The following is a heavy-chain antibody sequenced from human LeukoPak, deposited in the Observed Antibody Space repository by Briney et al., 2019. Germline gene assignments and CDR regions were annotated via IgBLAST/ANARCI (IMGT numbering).Heavy chain of an antibody. J-gene: IGHJ4*01. V-gene: IGHV4-34*01. CDR3: ARDRDVDDFDS. CDR2: INHSGST. D-gene: IGHD2-15*01. Sequence: SETLPLTCAVYGGSFSGYYWSWIRQPPGKGLEWIGEINHSGSTNYNPSLKSRVTISVDTSKNQFSLKLSSVTAADTAVYYCARDRDVDDFDSWGHGTLVTVSS. CDR1: GGSFSGYY.